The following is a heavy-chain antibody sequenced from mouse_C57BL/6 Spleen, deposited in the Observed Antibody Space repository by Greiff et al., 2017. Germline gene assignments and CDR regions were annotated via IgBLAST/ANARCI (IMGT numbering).Heavy chain of an antibody. D-gene: IGHD2-5*01. CDR3: ARWEGYSNAWFAY. V-gene: IGHV1-42*01. J-gene: IGHJ3*01. CDR2: INPSTGGT. Sequence: EVQLQQSGPELVKPGASVKISCKASGYSFTGYYMNWVKQSPEKSLEWIGEINPSTGGTTYNQKFKAKATLAVDKSSSTAYMQLKSLTSEDSAVYYCARWEGYSNAWFAYWGQGTLVTVSA. CDR1: GYSFTGYY.